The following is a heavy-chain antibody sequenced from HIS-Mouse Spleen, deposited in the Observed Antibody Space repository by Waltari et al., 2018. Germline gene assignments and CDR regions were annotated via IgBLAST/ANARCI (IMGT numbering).Heavy chain of an antibody. CDR1: GGSISSSSYS. Sequence: QLQLQESGPGLEKHSETPSLTCPVPGGSISSSSYSWGWIRQPPGKGLEWIGSIYYSGSTYYNPSLKSRVTISVDTSKNQFSLKLSSVTAADTAVYYCARLAAAGTYWGQGTLVTVSS. CDR2: IYYSGST. J-gene: IGHJ4*02. CDR3: ARLAAAGTY. D-gene: IGHD6-13*01. V-gene: IGHV4-39*07.